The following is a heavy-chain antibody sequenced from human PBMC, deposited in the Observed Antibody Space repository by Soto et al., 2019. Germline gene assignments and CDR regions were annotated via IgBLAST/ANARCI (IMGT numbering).Heavy chain of an antibody. CDR3: ASTRGYDYGDYYFDY. J-gene: IGHJ4*02. D-gene: IGHD4-17*01. Sequence: QVQLVQSGAEVKKPGASVKVSCKASGYTFTSYDINWVRQATGQGLEWMGWMNPNSGNTGYAQKFQGRVTMTRNTSISTAYMELSSLRSEDAAVYYCASTRGYDYGDYYFDYWGQGTLVTVSS. CDR2: MNPNSGNT. V-gene: IGHV1-8*01. CDR1: GYTFTSYD.